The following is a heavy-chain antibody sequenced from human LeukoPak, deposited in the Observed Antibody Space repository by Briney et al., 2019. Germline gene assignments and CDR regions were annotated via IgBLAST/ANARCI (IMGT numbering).Heavy chain of an antibody. Sequence: GGSLRLSCAASGFTFSSYGMTWVRQAPGKGLEWVSSISSSSGYIYYADSVKGRFNISRDDAKNSVYLQMNSLRAEDTAVYYCARESFSAVVISHFDYWGQGTLVTVSS. D-gene: IGHD3-22*01. V-gene: IGHV3-21*01. J-gene: IGHJ4*02. CDR3: ARESFSAVVISHFDY. CDR2: ISSSSGYI. CDR1: GFTFSSYG.